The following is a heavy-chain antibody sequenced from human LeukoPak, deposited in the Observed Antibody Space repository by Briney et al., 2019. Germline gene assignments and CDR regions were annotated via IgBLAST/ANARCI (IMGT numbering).Heavy chain of an antibody. CDR2: ISSSSSTI. V-gene: IGHV3-48*01. D-gene: IGHD3-10*01. J-gene: IGHJ4*02. Sequence: GGSLRLSCAASGFTFNSYGMTWVRQAPGKGVEWVSYISSSSSTIYYADSVKGRFTISRDNSKNTLYLEVISLTAEDTAVYYCAKDDAWLRFGEWSQGTLVTVSS. CDR3: AKDDAWLRFGE. CDR1: GFTFNSYG.